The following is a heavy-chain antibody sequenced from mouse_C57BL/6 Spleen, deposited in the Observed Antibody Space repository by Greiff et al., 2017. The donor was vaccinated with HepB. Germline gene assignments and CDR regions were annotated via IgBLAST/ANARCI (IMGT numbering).Heavy chain of an antibody. CDR3: AFITTVVAPFAY. J-gene: IGHJ3*01. CDR1: GYTFTSYW. CDR2: IDPSDSYT. V-gene: IGHV1-59*01. D-gene: IGHD1-1*01. Sequence: QVQLQQPGAELVRPGTSVKLSCKASGYTFTSYWMHWVKQRPGQGLEWIGVIDPSDSYTNYNQKFKGKATLTVDTSSSTAYMQLSSLTSEDSAVYYCAFITTVVAPFAYWGQGTLVTVSA.